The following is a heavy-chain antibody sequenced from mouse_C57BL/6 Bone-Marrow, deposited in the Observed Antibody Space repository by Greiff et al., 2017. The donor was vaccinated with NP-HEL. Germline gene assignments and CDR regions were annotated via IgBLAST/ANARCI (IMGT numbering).Heavy chain of an antibody. Sequence: VQLQQPGAELVKPGASVKLSCKASGYTFTSYWMHWVKQRPGRCLEWIGRIAPNSGGTKYNEKFKSKATLTVNKPSSTAYMQLSSLTSEDSAVYYCARCPYGNLDYWGQGTTLTVAS. J-gene: IGHJ2*01. D-gene: IGHD2-1*01. V-gene: IGHV1-72*01. CDR3: ARCPYGNLDY. CDR1: GYTFTSYW. CDR2: IAPNSGGT.